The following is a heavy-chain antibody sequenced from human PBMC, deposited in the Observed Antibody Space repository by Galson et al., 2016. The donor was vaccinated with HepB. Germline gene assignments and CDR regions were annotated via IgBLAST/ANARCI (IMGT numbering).Heavy chain of an antibody. Sequence: QSGAEVKKPGESLKISCKASGYSFTSYWIAWVRQMPGKGLEWMGIIYLGDFDTRYSPSFQGQVTISADMSTSTAYLQWSSLKASDTAMYYCARRYLESSGYYPYYFDYWGQGTLVTVSS. D-gene: IGHD3-22*01. CDR2: IYLGDFDT. J-gene: IGHJ4*02. CDR1: GYSFTSYW. CDR3: ARRYLESSGYYPYYFDY. V-gene: IGHV5-51*01.